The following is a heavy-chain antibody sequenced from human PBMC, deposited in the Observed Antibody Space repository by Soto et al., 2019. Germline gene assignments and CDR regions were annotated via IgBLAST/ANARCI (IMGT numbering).Heavy chain of an antibody. J-gene: IGHJ4*02. CDR1: GGSISSYY. D-gene: IGHD3-22*01. Sequence: SETLSLTCTVSGGSISSYYWSWIRQPPGKGLEWIGYIYYSGSTNYNPSLKSRVTISVDTSKNQFSLKLSSVTAADTAVYYCARDRSYYDSSGYYLWGFDYWGQGTLVTVSS. CDR2: IYYSGST. CDR3: ARDRSYYDSSGYYLWGFDY. V-gene: IGHV4-59*01.